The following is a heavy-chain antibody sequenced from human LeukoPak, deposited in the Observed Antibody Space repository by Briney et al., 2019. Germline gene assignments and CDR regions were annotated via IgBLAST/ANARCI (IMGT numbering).Heavy chain of an antibody. CDR1: GGSISSYY. CDR2: IYYSGST. D-gene: IGHD6-13*01. J-gene: IGHJ5*02. CDR3: ARRSRQQLVRRWFDP. V-gene: IGHV4-59*12. Sequence: SETLSLTCTVSGGSISSYYWSWIRQPPGKGLEWIGYIYYSGSTNYNPSLKSRVTISVDTSKNQFSLKLSSVTAADTAVYYCARRSRQQLVRRWFDPWGQGTLVTVSS.